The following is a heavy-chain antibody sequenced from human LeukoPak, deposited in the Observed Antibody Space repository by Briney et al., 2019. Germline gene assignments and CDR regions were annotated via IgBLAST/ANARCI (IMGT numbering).Heavy chain of an antibody. CDR2: IYYSGST. CDR1: GGSISSYY. J-gene: IGHJ2*01. CDR3: ARDRPHWYFDL. V-gene: IGHV4-59*01. Sequence: PSETLSLTCTVSGGSISSYYWSWIRQPPGKGLEWIGYIYYSGSTNYNPSLKSRVTISVDTSKNQLSLKLSSVTAADTAVYYCARDRPHWYFDLWGRGTLVTVSS.